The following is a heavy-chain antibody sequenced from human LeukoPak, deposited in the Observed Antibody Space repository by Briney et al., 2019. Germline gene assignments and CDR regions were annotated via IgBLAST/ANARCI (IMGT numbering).Heavy chain of an antibody. CDR2: FYNSGST. V-gene: IGHV4-59*01. J-gene: IGHJ4*01. CDR3: AGGSGYSNGWIPY. CDR1: GGSISRYF. D-gene: IGHD6-19*01. Sequence: PSETLSLTCSVSGGSISRYFWGWIRQPPGKGLEWIGYFYNSGSTNYNPSLKSRVTISVDTSKNQFSLKLSSVTAADTAVYYCAGGSGYSNGWIPYWGQGTLVTGSS.